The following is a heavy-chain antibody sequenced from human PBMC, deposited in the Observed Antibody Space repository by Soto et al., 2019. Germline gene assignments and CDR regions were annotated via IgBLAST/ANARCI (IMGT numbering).Heavy chain of an antibody. J-gene: IGHJ4*02. V-gene: IGHV4-59*02. CDR2: IYYTGVT. D-gene: IGHD3-9*01. CDR1: GGSVSSDS. CDR3: VKLTDD. Sequence: SETLSLTCTVSGGSVSSDSWSWIRQPPGKRLEWIGYIYYTGVTHYSPSLKSRVTVSLETSKNQFSLRLTSVTPDDTALYYCVKLTDDWGLGTLVTVSS.